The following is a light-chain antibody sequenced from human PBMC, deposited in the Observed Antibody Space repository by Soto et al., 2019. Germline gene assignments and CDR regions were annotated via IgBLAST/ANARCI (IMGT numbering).Light chain of an antibody. CDR1: QSVSDK. V-gene: IGKV3-15*01. J-gene: IGKJ5*01. CDR3: QQYNSWPPIT. Sequence: EIVMTQSPATVSVSPGERATLSCRASQSVSDKLAWYQQKPGQAPRLLIYHASARATGIPARFSGGGSGTEFTLTISSLQSEDFAVYYCQQYNSWPPITFGQGTRLEI. CDR2: HAS.